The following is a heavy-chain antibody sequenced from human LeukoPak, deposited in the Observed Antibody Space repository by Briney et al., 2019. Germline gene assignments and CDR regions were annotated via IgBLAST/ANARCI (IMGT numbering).Heavy chain of an antibody. V-gene: IGHV5-51*01. CDR3: ARHSAAFGGVIALDY. CDR1: GYRFSNYW. D-gene: IGHD3-16*02. J-gene: IGHJ4*02. Sequence: GESLKISCKGSGYRFSNYWIGWVRQMSGKGLEWMGIIYPGDSDTRYSPSFQGQVTISADKSISTAYLQWSSLKASDTAMYYCARHSAAFGGVIALDYWGQGTLVTVSS. CDR2: IYPGDSDT.